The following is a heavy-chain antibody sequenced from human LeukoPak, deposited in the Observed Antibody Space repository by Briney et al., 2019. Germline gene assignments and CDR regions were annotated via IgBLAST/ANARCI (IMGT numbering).Heavy chain of an antibody. D-gene: IGHD3-3*01. CDR2: ISGSGGST. V-gene: IGHV3-23*01. Sequence: GGSLRLSCAASGFTFSSYAMSWVRQAPGRGLEWVSAISGSGGSTYYADSVKGRFSISRDNSKSTLYLQMSSLRAEDTAVYYCATMTYYDFWSGYPDSDYWGQGTLVTVSS. J-gene: IGHJ4*02. CDR3: ATMTYYDFWSGYPDSDY. CDR1: GFTFSSYA.